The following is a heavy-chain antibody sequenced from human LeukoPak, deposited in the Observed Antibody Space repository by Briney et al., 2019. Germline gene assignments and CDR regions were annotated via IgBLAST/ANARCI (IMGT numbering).Heavy chain of an antibody. CDR2: ISSNGATT. D-gene: IGHD3-16*01. J-gene: IGHJ4*02. CDR3: VKIVMAGGYFDY. Sequence: GGSLRLSCSASGFTFSSYAMHWVRQAPGKGLEYVSAISSNGATTYYADSVKGRFTISRDNSKNTLYFQMSSLRPEDTAVYYYVKIVMAGGYFDYWGQGTLVTVSS. V-gene: IGHV3-64*05. CDR1: GFTFSSYA.